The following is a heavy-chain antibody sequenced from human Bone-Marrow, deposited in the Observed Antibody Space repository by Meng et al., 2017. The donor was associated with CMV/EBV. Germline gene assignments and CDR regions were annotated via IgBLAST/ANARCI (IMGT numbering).Heavy chain of an antibody. CDR1: GYTFTGYY. Sequence: ASVKVSCKASGYTFTGYYLHWVRQAPGQGLEWMGWINPNSGGTNYAQKFQGRVTMTRDTSISTAYMELRFDDTAVYDRVSAYGSGSSKDHYYFDHWGQGTLVTVSS. D-gene: IGHD3-10*01. J-gene: IGHJ4*02. V-gene: IGHV1-2*02. CDR2: INPNSGGT. CDR3: VSAYGSGSSKDHYYFDH.